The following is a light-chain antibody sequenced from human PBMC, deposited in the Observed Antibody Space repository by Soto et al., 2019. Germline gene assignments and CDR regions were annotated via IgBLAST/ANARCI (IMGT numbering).Light chain of an antibody. CDR3: LSYTSANTRV. CDR1: SSDVGGYKF. J-gene: IGLJ3*02. Sequence: QSALTQPASVSASPGQSITISCTATSSDVGGYKFVSWYQHHPGKAPKLMIYEVNNRPSGVSNRFSGSKSGNTASLTISGLQPEDEADYYCLSYTSANTRVFGGGTKLTVL. CDR2: EVN. V-gene: IGLV2-14*01.